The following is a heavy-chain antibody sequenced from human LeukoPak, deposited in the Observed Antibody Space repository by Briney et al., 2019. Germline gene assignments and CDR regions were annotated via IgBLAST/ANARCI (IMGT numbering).Heavy chain of an antibody. J-gene: IGHJ4*02. CDR3: ARLVGPMVRGVINGFDY. D-gene: IGHD3-10*01. CDR1: GGSISSYY. CDR2: MYYSGST. V-gene: IGHV4-59*01. Sequence: SETLSLTCTVSGGSISSYYWSWIRQPPGKGLEWIGYMYYSGSTNYNPSLKSRVTISVDMSKNQVSLKLSSVTAADTAVYYCARLVGPMVRGVINGFDYWGQGTLVTVSS.